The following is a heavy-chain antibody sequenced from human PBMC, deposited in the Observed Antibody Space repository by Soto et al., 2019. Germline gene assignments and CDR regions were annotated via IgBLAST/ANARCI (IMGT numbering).Heavy chain of an antibody. CDR3: TRVRDSNDY. D-gene: IGHD3-22*01. Sequence: GGSLRLSCVGSGFTFSSYEMNWVRQAPGKGLEWVSNIRSSGRSINYADSVKGRFTISRDNAKNSLYLQMNSLRAEDTAVYYCTRVRDSNDYWRQGTLATVSS. CDR1: GFTFSSYE. CDR2: IRSSGRSI. V-gene: IGHV3-48*03. J-gene: IGHJ4*02.